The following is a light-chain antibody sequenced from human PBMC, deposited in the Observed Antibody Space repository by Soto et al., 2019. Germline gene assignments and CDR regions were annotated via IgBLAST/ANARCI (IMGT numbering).Light chain of an antibody. CDR3: QQYYTYPLT. Sequence: AIRMTQSPSSFSASTGDRVTITCRASQGISSYLAWYQQKPGKAPKLLVYAASTLQYGVPSRFSGSGSGTDFTLTISCLQSEDFATYFCQQYYTYPLTFGQGTKLEIK. J-gene: IGKJ2*01. CDR2: AAS. V-gene: IGKV1-8*01. CDR1: QGISSY.